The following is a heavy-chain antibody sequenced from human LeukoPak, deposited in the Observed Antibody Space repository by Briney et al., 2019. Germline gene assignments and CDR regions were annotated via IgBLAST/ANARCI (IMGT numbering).Heavy chain of an antibody. CDR3: AREGNRRSFDY. D-gene: IGHD2/OR15-2a*01. Sequence: HTGGSLRLSCAASGFTFSNYWMSWVRQAPGKGLEWVANIKQDGSETYYVDSVTGRFTISRDNAKNSLSLQMNSLRAEDTAVYYCAREGNRRSFDYWGQGTLVTVSS. CDR2: IKQDGSET. V-gene: IGHV3-7*01. CDR1: GFTFSNYW. J-gene: IGHJ4*02.